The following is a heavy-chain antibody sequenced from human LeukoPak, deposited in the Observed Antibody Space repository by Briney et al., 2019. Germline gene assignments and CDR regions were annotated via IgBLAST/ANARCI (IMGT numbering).Heavy chain of an antibody. Sequence: ASVKVSCKASGYTFTSYGISWVRQAPGQGLERMGWISAYNGNTNYAQKLQGRVTMTTDTSTSTAYMELRSLRSDDTAVYYCARDFKDIVVVPAAYDAFDIWGQGTMVTVSS. CDR3: ARDFKDIVVVPAAYDAFDI. V-gene: IGHV1-18*01. CDR2: ISAYNGNT. CDR1: GYTFTSYG. D-gene: IGHD2-2*01. J-gene: IGHJ3*02.